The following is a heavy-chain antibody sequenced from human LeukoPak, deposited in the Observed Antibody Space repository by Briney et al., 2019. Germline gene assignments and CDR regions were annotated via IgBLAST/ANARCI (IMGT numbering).Heavy chain of an antibody. CDR3: SRKIYDIWSGQHRY. J-gene: IGHJ4*02. CDR1: GYAFTFYY. D-gene: IGHD3-3*01. V-gene: IGHV1-2*02. Sequence: ASVKLSFKASGYAFTFYYMDWVRHAPGQGPEWMGGMNPNSGGTNYAQKVPGRVTMTRDTSITTDYMELSRLRSNDTAVSYCSRKIYDIWSGQHRYWGQGTLVTVSS. CDR2: MNPNSGGT.